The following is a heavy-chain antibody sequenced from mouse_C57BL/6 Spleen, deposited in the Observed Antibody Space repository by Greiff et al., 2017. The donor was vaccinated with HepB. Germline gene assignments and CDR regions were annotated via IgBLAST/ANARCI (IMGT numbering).Heavy chain of an antibody. J-gene: IGHJ3*01. D-gene: IGHD2-5*01. CDR2: INPSNGGT. Sequence: VQLQQPGTELVKPGASVKLSCKASGYTFTSYWMHWVKQRPGQGLEWIGNINPSNGGTNYNEKFKSKATLTVDKSSSTAYMQLSSLTSEDSAVYYCARDWAYYSNYAWFAYWGQGTLVTVSA. CDR3: ARDWAYYSNYAWFAY. CDR1: GYTFTSYW. V-gene: IGHV1-53*01.